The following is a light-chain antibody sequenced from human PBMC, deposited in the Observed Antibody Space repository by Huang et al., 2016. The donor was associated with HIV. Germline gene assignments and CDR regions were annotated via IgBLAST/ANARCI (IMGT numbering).Light chain of an antibody. CDR1: QNISSF. Sequence: DIQMTQSPYSLSASVGDRVTITCRASQNISSFLNWYQQKPGKAPTLLIQAASNLLSGVPSRFSGSGSGTNFILSISSLQPDDFVTYYCQQSYSSPLTFGPGTTVDI. CDR3: QQSYSSPLT. J-gene: IGKJ3*01. CDR2: AAS. V-gene: IGKV1-39*01.